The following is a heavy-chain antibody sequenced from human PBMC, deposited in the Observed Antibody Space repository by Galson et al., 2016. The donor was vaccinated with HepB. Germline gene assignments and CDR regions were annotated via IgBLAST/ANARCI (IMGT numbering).Heavy chain of an antibody. D-gene: IGHD1-1*01. CDR1: GFIFTDYY. V-gene: IGHV3-11*04. CDR2: IGSSGATI. J-gene: IGHJ5*02. CDR3: ATDTSRDDDQ. Sequence: SLRLSCAASGFIFTDYYMTWIRQAPGKGLEWVSSIGSSGATIYYADSVRGRFTISRDNSKNSLYLQMNSLRAEDTAIYYCATDTSRDDDQWGQGTLVTVSS.